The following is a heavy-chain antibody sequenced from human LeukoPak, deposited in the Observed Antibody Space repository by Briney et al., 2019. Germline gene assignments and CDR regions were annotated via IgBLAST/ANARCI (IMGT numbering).Heavy chain of an antibody. V-gene: IGHV3-74*01. CDR1: GFTFSRSW. CDR3: ARVLRAWIQLWLAPAAEADY. D-gene: IGHD5-18*01. Sequence: PGGSLRLSCAASGFTFSRSWMHWVRQAPGKGLVWVSRINDDGSTTSYADSVKGRFTISRDNSKNTLYLQMNSLRAEDTAVYYCARVLRAWIQLWLAPAAEADYWGQGTLVTVSS. CDR2: INDDGSTT. J-gene: IGHJ4*02.